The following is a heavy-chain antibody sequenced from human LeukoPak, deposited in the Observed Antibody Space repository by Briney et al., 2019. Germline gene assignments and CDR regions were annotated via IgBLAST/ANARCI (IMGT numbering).Heavy chain of an antibody. CDR1: GFTFSSYA. CDR2: ISGSGGST. D-gene: IGHD3-9*01. CDR3: AKRYYDILTGYHALFDY. V-gene: IGHV3-23*01. Sequence: RGSLRLSCAASGFTFSSYAMSWVRQAPGKGLEWVSAISGSGGSTYYADSVKGRFTISRDNSKNTLYLQMNSLRAEDTAVYYCAKRYYDILTGYHALFDYWGQGTLVTVSS. J-gene: IGHJ4*02.